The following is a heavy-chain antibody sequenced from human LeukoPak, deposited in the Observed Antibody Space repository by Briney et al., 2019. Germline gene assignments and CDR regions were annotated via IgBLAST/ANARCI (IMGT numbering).Heavy chain of an antibody. D-gene: IGHD3-16*02. J-gene: IGHJ3*02. V-gene: IGHV3-7*01. CDR3: ARVLRSYCCAFDI. CDR1: GFIFSDYW. Sequence: PGGSLRLSCAASGFIFSDYWMSWVCQAPGKGLERVAIIKQDGTEKFYVDSVKGRFTISRDDAENSLYLQMNSLRVEDTAVYYCARVLRSYCCAFDIWGQGTMVTVSS. CDR2: IKQDGTEK.